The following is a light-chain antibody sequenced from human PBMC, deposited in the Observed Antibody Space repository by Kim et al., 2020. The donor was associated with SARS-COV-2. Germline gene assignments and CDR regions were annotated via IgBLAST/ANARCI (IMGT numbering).Light chain of an antibody. CDR2: DTS. V-gene: IGLV7-46*01. Sequence: PGGTVELTGCSTTGAVTSGHDAYWFQQKPGQAHRTLIYDTSDKHTWTPARFSGALLGGKAALTLSGAQPEDEADYYCFLSYRGAWFFGGGTKLTVL. CDR3: FLSYRGAWF. CDR1: TGAVTSGHD. J-gene: IGLJ2*01.